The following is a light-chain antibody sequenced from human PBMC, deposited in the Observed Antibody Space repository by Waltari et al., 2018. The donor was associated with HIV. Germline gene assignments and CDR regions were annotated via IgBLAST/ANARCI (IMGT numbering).Light chain of an antibody. Sequence: DIKMTQSPSILSASLGDRITISCRASQSVNTWVAWYQQKPGNAPKLLMHTASTLARGVPSRFSGRGSGAVFTLTIAGLQPDDFATYYCQQYETYYTFGLGTKVE. J-gene: IGKJ2*01. CDR1: QSVNTW. CDR3: QQYETYYT. V-gene: IGKV1-5*03. CDR2: TAS.